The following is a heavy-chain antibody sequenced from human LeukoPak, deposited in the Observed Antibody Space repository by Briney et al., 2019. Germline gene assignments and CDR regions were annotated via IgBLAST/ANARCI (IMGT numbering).Heavy chain of an antibody. CDR2: MYGGGAK. CDR1: GLDVSANF. V-gene: IGHV3-53*05. Sequence: GGSLRLSCAASGLDVSANFMAWFRQAPGKGLECVSVMYGGGAKYYPASVKGRFTLSRDVSMNTLYLQMNSLKTEDSAIYYYAGPGHCNRTRYYHADSWAQGTRVTVSS. CDR3: AGPGHCNRTRYYHADS. J-gene: IGHJ4*01. D-gene: IGHD2-2*01.